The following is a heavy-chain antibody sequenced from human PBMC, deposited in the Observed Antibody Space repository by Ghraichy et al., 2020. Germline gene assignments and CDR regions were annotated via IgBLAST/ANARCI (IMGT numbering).Heavy chain of an antibody. J-gene: IGHJ4*02. D-gene: IGHD5-12*01. CDR1: GFTFSSYA. Sequence: GGSLRLSCAASGFTFSSYAMSWVRQALGKGLEWVSAISGSGGSTYYADSVKGRFTISRDNSKNTLYLQMNSLRAEDTAVYYCAKALGKYEWLKPFDYWGQGTLVTVSS. CDR3: AKALGKYEWLKPFDY. V-gene: IGHV3-23*01. CDR2: ISGSGGST.